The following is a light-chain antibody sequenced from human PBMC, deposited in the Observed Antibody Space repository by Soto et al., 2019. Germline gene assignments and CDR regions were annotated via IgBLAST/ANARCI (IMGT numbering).Light chain of an antibody. CDR2: KAS. J-gene: IGKJ2*01. V-gene: IGKV1-5*03. CDR1: QSISSR. Sequence: DIQMTQSPSTLSASVGDRVTITCRASQSISSRLAWYQQKPGKAPKLLIYKASSLQSGVPSRFSGSGSGTEFTLTISSLQPDDFETYYCQQYNSYSYTFGQGTKLEIK. CDR3: QQYNSYSYT.